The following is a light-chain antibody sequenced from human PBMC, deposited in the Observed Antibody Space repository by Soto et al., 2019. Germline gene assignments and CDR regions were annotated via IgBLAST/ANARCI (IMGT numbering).Light chain of an antibody. CDR1: QSVLYSSNNKNY. V-gene: IGKV4-1*01. Sequence: DIVMTQSPDSLAVSLGERATINCKSSQSVLYSSNNKNYSAWYQQKPGQPPKLLIYWASIRESGVPDRFSGSGSGTDFTLTISSLQAEDVAVYYCQRYYNYPPLTFGGGTKVEIK. CDR2: WAS. J-gene: IGKJ4*01. CDR3: QRYYNYPPLT.